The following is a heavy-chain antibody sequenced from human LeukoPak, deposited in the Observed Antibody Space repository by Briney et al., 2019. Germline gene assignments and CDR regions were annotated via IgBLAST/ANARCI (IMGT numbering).Heavy chain of an antibody. CDR1: GGTFSSYT. J-gene: IGHJ4*02. CDR3: ARDLGSGRRGGGSYFDY. CDR2: IIPILGIA. D-gene: IGHD6-19*01. V-gene: IGHV1-69*16. Sequence: SAKVSCKASGGTFSSYTISWVRQAPGQGLEWMGRIIPILGIANYAQKFQGRVTITTDESTSTAYMELSSLRSEDTAVYYYARDLGSGRRGGGSYFDYWGQGTLVTVSS.